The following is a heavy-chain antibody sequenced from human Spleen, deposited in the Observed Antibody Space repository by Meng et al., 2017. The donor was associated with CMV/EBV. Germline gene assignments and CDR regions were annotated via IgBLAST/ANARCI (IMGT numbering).Heavy chain of an antibody. D-gene: IGHD6-13*01. CDR1: ECTSSTAW. Sequence: VASWRCVVNPWAYLRLVCCASECTSSTAWRSGVRQAPGKGLEWVGRIKSKTDGGTTDYAAPVKGRFTISRDDSKNTLYLQMNSLKTEDTAVYYCAREGSSYLDYWGQGTLVTVSS. CDR3: AREGSSYLDY. V-gene: IGHV3-15*01. J-gene: IGHJ4*02. CDR2: IKSKTDGGTT.